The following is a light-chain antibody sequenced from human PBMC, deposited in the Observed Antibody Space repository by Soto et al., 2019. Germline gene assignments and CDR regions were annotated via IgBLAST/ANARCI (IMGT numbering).Light chain of an antibody. CDR3: QQYNNWPIT. CDR2: GAS. Sequence: EIVMSQSPATLSVSPGERATLSCRASQSVSDNLAWYQQKPGQAPRLFIYGASARATGIPARFSGSGSGTEFTLTISSLQPEDFAVYYCQQYNNWPITFGQGTRLEIK. V-gene: IGKV3-15*01. J-gene: IGKJ5*01. CDR1: QSVSDN.